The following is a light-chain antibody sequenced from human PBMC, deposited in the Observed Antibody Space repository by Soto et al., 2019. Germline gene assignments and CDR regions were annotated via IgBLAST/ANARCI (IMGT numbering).Light chain of an antibody. V-gene: IGLV2-14*01. CDR3: SSYTSSNTRV. J-gene: IGLJ1*01. Sequence: QSALAQPASVSGSPGQSITISCTGTSSDVGGYNYVSWYQQDPGKAPKLMIYEVSNRPSGVSNRFSGSKSGNTASLTIPGLQAEDEADYYCSSYTSSNTRVLGTGTKVTVL. CDR1: SSDVGGYNY. CDR2: EVS.